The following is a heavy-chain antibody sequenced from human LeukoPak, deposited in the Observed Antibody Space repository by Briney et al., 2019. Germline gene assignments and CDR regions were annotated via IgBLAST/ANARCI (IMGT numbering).Heavy chain of an antibody. Sequence: AGGSLRLSCAASGFTFSSYAMSWVRQAPGKGLEWVSAISGSGGSTYYADSVKGRFTISRDNSKNTLYLQMNSLRAEDTAVYYCAKQGYSSSWYPYYFDYWGQGTLVTVSS. CDR1: GFTFSSYA. V-gene: IGHV3-23*01. CDR2: ISGSGGST. J-gene: IGHJ4*02. D-gene: IGHD6-13*01. CDR3: AKQGYSSSWYPYYFDY.